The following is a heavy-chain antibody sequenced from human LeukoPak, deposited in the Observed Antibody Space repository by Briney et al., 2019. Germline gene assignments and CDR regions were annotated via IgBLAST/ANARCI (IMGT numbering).Heavy chain of an antibody. CDR3: ASLNRPRWYFDL. CDR1: GGSISSYY. D-gene: IGHD1-14*01. J-gene: IGHJ2*01. V-gene: IGHV4-4*07. Sequence: SETLSLTCTVSGGSISSYYWSWIRQPAGKGLEWIGRIYTSGSTNYNPSLKSRVTMSVDTSKNQFSLKLSSVTAADTAVYYCASLNRPRWYFDLWGRGTLVTVSS. CDR2: IYTSGST.